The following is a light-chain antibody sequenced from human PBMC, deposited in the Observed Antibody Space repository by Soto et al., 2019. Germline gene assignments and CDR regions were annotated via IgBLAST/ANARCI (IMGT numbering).Light chain of an antibody. CDR3: TSYAGSNIWV. CDR1: SSDVGAYKY. V-gene: IGLV2-8*01. J-gene: IGLJ3*02. CDR2: EVS. Sequence: QSVLTQPPSAAGSPGQSVTISCTGTSSDVGAYKYVSWYQQYPGKAPKLMIYEVSKRPSGVPDRFSGSKSGTTASLTVSGLQAEDEADYYCTSYAGSNIWVFGGGTKVTVL.